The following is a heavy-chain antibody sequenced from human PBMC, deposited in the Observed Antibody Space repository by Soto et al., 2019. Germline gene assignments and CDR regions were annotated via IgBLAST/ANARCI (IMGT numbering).Heavy chain of an antibody. CDR3: ARERLSNYYYYYVMDV. Sequence: QVQLQESGPGLVKPSETLSLTCTVSGGSISSYYWCWLRQPPGQGLEWIGYIYYSGSTNYNPSLTSRVTSCVDSSKNQFSLKRSSVTAADTAVYYCARERLSNYYYYYVMDVWGQGTTVTVSS. CDR2: IYYSGST. V-gene: IGHV4-59*01. D-gene: IGHD4-4*01. J-gene: IGHJ6*02. CDR1: GGSISSYY.